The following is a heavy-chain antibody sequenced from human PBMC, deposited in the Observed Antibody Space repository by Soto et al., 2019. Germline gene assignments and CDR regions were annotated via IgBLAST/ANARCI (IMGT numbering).Heavy chain of an antibody. CDR3: ARVTTGWGQQPDGIDY. CDR2: IYHSGST. Sequence: QVQLQESGPGLVKPSGTLSLTCAVSGGSISSSNWWSWVRQPPGKGLEWIGEIYHSGSTNYNPSLKRRVTISVDKSKNQFSLKLSSVPAADTAVYYCARVTTGWGQQPDGIDYWGQGTLVTVSS. D-gene: IGHD6-13*01. V-gene: IGHV4-4*02. J-gene: IGHJ4*02. CDR1: GGSISSSNW.